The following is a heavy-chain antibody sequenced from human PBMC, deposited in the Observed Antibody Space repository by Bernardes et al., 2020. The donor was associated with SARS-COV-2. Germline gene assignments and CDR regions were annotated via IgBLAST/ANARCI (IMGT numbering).Heavy chain of an antibody. D-gene: IGHD1-1*01. V-gene: IGHV1-18*04. CDR3: VRAGRVVAGIPEVQPGQMDAFDV. CDR1: GYSFSIYS. Sequence: ASVKVSCKASGYSFSIYSMSWVRQAPGQGLEWMGWISADTGNTVYAQKLQGRVTMTTDTSTNTANMELRSLRSDDTAMYYCVRAGRVVAGIPEVQPGQMDAFDVWGQGTMVTVSS. J-gene: IGHJ3*01. CDR2: ISADTGNT.